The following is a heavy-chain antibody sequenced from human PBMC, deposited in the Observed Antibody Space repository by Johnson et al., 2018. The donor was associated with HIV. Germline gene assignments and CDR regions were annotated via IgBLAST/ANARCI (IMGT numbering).Heavy chain of an antibody. Sequence: VQLVESGGGVVQPGRSLRLSCAASGFTFSSYAMHWVRQAPGKGLEWVAVISYDGSNKYYADSVKGRFTISRDNSKNTLYLQMNSLRAEDTAVYYCARELPKNTGYSSSWY. CDR3: ARELPKNTGYSSSWY. CDR1: GFTFSSYA. V-gene: IGHV3-30*04. D-gene: IGHD6-13*01. J-gene: IGHJ2*01. CDR2: ISYDGSNK.